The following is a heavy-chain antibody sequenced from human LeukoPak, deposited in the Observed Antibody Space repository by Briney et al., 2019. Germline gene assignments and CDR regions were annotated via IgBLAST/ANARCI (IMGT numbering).Heavy chain of an antibody. CDR2: IYYSGST. V-gene: IGHV4-59*11. J-gene: IGHJ5*02. CDR1: GGSISSHY. Sequence: SETLSLTCTVSGGSISSHYWSWIRQPPGKGLEWIGYIYYSGSTNYNPSLKSRVTISVDTSKNQFSLKLSSVTAADTAVYYCARDNWNYLSRWFDPWGQGTLVTVSS. D-gene: IGHD1-7*01. CDR3: ARDNWNYLSRWFDP.